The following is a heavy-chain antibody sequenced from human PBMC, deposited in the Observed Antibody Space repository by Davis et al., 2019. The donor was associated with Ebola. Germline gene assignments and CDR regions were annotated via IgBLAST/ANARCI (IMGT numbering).Heavy chain of an antibody. V-gene: IGHV3-11*06. CDR3: ARVQGAFDI. Sequence: PGGSLRLSCAASGFTFSDYYMSWIRQAPGKGLEWVSYIISSSSYTNYADSVKGRFTISRDNAKNSLYLQMNSLRAEDTAVYYCARVQGAFDIWGQGTMVTVSS. CDR2: IISSSSYT. J-gene: IGHJ3*02. CDR1: GFTFSDYY.